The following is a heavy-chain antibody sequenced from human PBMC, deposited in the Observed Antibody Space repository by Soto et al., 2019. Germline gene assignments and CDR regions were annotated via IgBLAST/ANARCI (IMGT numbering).Heavy chain of an antibody. J-gene: IGHJ4*02. Sequence: QVQLQESGPGLVKPSETLSLTCTVSGGSISSYYWSWIRQPPGKGLEWIGYIYYSGSTNYNPSLKSRVTISVDTSKNQFSLKLSSVTAADTAVYYCARAEGQQLVDNWGQGTLVTVSS. CDR1: GGSISSYY. CDR2: IYYSGST. D-gene: IGHD6-13*01. CDR3: ARAEGQQLVDN. V-gene: IGHV4-59*01.